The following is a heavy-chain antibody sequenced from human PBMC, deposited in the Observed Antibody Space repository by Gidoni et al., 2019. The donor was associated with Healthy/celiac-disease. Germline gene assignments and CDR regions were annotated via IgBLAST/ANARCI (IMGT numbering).Heavy chain of an antibody. J-gene: IGHJ6*02. CDR3: ARSQNSYGSVLPTFYYYGMDV. V-gene: IGHV3-30-3*01. CDR1: GLASSSYA. Sequence: QVQLVASGGGVVQPGRSLRLSCPAPGLASSSYAMHWVRQAPGKGLEWVAVISYDGSNKYYADSVKGRFTISRDNSKNTLYLQMNSLRAEDTAVYYCARSQNSYGSVLPTFYYYGMDVWGQGTTVTVSS. CDR2: ISYDGSNK. D-gene: IGHD5-18*01.